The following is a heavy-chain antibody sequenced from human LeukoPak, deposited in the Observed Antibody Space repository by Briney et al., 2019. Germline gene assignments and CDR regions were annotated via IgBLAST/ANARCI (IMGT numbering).Heavy chain of an antibody. J-gene: IGHJ4*02. Sequence: GGSLRLSCAASGFTVSSNYMSWVRQAPGKGLEWVGRIKSKTEGGTTDYAAPVKRRFTISRDESENTLYLQMNSLKTEDTAVYYCAAGTGYSDFDYWSQGALVTVSS. D-gene: IGHD3/OR15-3a*01. CDR1: GFTVSSNY. CDR2: IKSKTEGGTT. V-gene: IGHV3-15*01. CDR3: AAGTGYSDFDY.